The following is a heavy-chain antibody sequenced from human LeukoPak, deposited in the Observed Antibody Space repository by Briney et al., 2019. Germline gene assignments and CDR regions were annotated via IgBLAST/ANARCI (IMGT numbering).Heavy chain of an antibody. D-gene: IGHD1-26*01. Sequence: SETLSLTCTVSGGSISSGSYYWSWIRQPAGKGLEWIGRIYTSGSTNYNPSLKSRVTISVDTSKNQFSLKLSSVTAADTAVYYCAREEWEPYDAFDIWGQGTMVTVSS. V-gene: IGHV4-61*02. CDR1: GGSISSGSYY. J-gene: IGHJ3*02. CDR2: IYTSGST. CDR3: AREEWEPYDAFDI.